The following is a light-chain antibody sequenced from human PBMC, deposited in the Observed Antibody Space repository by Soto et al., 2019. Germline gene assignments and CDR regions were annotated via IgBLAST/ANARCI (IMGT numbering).Light chain of an antibody. V-gene: IGLV2-11*01. CDR2: DVS. CDR1: SSDVGGYNY. Sequence: QSALTQPRSVSGSPGQSVTISCTGTSSDVGGYNYVSWYQQHPGKAPKVMIYDVSKRPSGVPDRFSGSKSGNTASLTISGLQSGDEADYYCCSYAGSNTLEVFGGGTKVTVL. J-gene: IGLJ2*01. CDR3: CSYAGSNTLEV.